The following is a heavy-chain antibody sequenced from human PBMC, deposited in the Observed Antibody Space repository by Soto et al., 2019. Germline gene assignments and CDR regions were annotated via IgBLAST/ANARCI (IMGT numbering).Heavy chain of an antibody. CDR2: ISAYNGNT. D-gene: IGHD3-3*01. CDR1: GYTFTSYG. Sequence: QVQLVQSGAEVKKPGASVKVSCKASGYTFTSYGISWVRQAPGQGLEWMGWISAYNGNTNYAQKLQGRVTMTTDTPTRTAYMELRSLRPDDTAVYYCARAGRKTIIGLVIDFQHWGQGTLVTVSS. V-gene: IGHV1-18*04. CDR3: ARAGRKTIIGLVIDFQH. J-gene: IGHJ1*01.